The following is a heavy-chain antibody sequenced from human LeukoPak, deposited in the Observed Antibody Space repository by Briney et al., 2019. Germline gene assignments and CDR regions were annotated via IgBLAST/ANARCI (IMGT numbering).Heavy chain of an antibody. V-gene: IGHV1-18*01. D-gene: IGHD6-13*01. Sequence: ASVKVSCKASGYTFTSYGISWVRQAPGQGLEWMGWISAYNGNTKYAQKFQGRVTMTTDTFTSTAYMELRSLRSDDTAVYYCTRYLRQQLPWELYYYYMDVWGKGTTVTVSS. CDR3: TRYLRQQLPWELYYYYMDV. CDR1: GYTFTSYG. J-gene: IGHJ6*03. CDR2: ISAYNGNT.